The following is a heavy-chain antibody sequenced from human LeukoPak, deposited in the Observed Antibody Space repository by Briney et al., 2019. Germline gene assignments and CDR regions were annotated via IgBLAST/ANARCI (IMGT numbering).Heavy chain of an antibody. J-gene: IGHJ6*02. CDR2: TVSEIDGGTT. CDR3: TTDEDWNYARKDV. V-gene: IGHV3-15*04. Sequence: KTGGSLRLSCAASGFTFNYAWMSWVRQVPGKGLEWAGQTVSEIDGGTTDYATPVKGRFTISRDDSKSTLYLQMNSLKIEDTAVYYCTTDEDWNYARKDVWGQGATVIVSS. D-gene: IGHD1-7*01. CDR1: GFTFNYAW.